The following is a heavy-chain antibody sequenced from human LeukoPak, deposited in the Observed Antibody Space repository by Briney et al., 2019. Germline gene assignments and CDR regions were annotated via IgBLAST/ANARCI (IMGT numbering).Heavy chain of an antibody. CDR1: GFTFDDYA. V-gene: IGHV3-23*01. Sequence: PGRSLRLSCAASGFTFDDYAMSWVRQAPGKGLEWVSAISGSGGSTYYADSVKGRFTISRDNSKNTLYLQMNSLRAEDTAVYYCAKDALTPYYDFWSGYYSGPYFDYWGQGTLVTVSS. CDR3: AKDALTPYYDFWSGYYSGPYFDY. D-gene: IGHD3-3*01. J-gene: IGHJ4*02. CDR2: ISGSGGST.